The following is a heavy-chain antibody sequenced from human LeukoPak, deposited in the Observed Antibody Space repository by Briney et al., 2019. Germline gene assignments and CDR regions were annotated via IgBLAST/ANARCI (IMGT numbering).Heavy chain of an antibody. CDR1: GFTFSSYG. Sequence: PGRSLGLSCAASGFTFSSYGMHWVRQAPGKGLEWVAVISYDGSNKYYADSVKGRFTISRDNSKNTLYLQMNSLRAEDTAVYYCAKNPPAIFGVALPGDYYYYGMDVWGQGTTVTVSS. CDR2: ISYDGSNK. V-gene: IGHV3-30*18. J-gene: IGHJ6*02. CDR3: AKNPPAIFGVALPGDYYYYGMDV. D-gene: IGHD3-3*01.